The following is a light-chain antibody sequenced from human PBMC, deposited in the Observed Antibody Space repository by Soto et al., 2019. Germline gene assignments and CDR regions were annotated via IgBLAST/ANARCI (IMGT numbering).Light chain of an antibody. Sequence: QSALTQPASVSGSPGQSITISCTGTSSDVGRYNYVSWYQQHPGNAPKLMIHDVSNRPSGVSDRFSGSKSGNTASLTISGLQAEDEADYSCSSYTSSSTLYAFGTGTKLPVL. CDR3: SSYTSSSTLYA. CDR2: DVS. J-gene: IGLJ1*01. CDR1: SSDVGRYNY. V-gene: IGLV2-14*01.